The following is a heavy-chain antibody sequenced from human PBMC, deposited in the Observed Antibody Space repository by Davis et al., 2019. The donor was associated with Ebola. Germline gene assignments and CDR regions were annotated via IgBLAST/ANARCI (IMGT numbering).Heavy chain of an antibody. J-gene: IGHJ5*02. Sequence: ASVKVSCRASGYTFTSYAMHWVRQAPGQRLEWMGWINAGNGNTKYSQKFQGRVTITRDTSASTAYMELSSLRSEDTAVYYCARDPYCISTSCYGSWFDPWGQGTLVTVSS. D-gene: IGHD2-2*01. V-gene: IGHV1-3*01. CDR2: INAGNGNT. CDR1: GYTFTSYA. CDR3: ARDPYCISTSCYGSWFDP.